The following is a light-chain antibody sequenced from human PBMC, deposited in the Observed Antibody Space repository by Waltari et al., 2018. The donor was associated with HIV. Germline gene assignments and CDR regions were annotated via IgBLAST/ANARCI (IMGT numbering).Light chain of an antibody. CDR1: SSNIGSNT. V-gene: IGLV1-44*01. Sequence: QSVLNQSPSASGTPGQRVIISCSGSSSNIGSNTVTWYQQFPGTAPKLCSYSYGRRPSGVPERFSGSKSATSASLAISGLRSEDEADYYCATWDDSLNAWVFGGGTKLTVL. J-gene: IGLJ3*02. CDR2: SYG. CDR3: ATWDDSLNAWV.